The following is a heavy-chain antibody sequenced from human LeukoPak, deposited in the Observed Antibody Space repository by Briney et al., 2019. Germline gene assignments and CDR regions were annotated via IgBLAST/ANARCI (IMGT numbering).Heavy chain of an antibody. J-gene: IGHJ4*02. CDR2: LYYNGST. D-gene: IGHD4-23*01. Sequence: SETLSLTCTVSGGPISSSSYYWGWIRQPPGKGLEWIGSLYYNGSTYYNPSLKSRVTISVDTSKEQFSLKLSSVTAADTAVYYCARRGRLWWQLGFYWGQGTLVTVSS. CDR3: ARRGRLWWQLGFY. V-gene: IGHV4-39*01. CDR1: GGPISSSSYY.